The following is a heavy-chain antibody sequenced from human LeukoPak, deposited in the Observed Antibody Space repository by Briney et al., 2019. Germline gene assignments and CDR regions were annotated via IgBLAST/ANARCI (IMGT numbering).Heavy chain of an antibody. J-gene: IGHJ4*02. CDR2: ISGSGGST. CDR1: GFTFSSYA. CDR3: AKGQRFYGEYYFDY. V-gene: IGHV3-23*01. Sequence: GGSLRLSCAASGFTFSSYAMSWVRQAPGKGLEWVSVISGSGGSTYYGDSVKGRFTISRDNSKNTLYLQMNSLRAEDTAVYYCAKGQRFYGEYYFDYWGQGTLVTVSS. D-gene: IGHD4-17*01.